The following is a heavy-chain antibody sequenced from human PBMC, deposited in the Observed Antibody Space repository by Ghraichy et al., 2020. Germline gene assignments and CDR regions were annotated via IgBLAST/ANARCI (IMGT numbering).Heavy chain of an antibody. CDR2: IRSDGSKK. J-gene: IGHJ4*02. Sequence: GSLRLSCAASGFTFISYGMHWVRQAPGKGLEWVAFIRSDGSKKEYLDSVKGRFTISRDNSKNTLYLQMNILRGEDTAVYYCAKVGSRYSGPLDSWGQGTLVTVSS. D-gene: IGHD6-25*01. CDR3: AKVGSRYSGPLDS. CDR1: GFTFISYG. V-gene: IGHV3-30*02.